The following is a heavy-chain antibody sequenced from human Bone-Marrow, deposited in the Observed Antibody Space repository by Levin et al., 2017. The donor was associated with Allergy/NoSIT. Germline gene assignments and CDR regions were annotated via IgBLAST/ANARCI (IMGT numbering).Heavy chain of an antibody. J-gene: IGHJ4*02. CDR3: ARLDSYYDGNAYHTLDY. CDR2: INPGDSET. Sequence: ASVKVSCEGSGYSFSRYWIGWARQMPGKGLEWMGIINPGDSETRYNPSFQGQVTMSVDKSITTAYLQWRSLKASDTAMYFCARLDSYYDGNAYHTLDYWGQGTLVTVSS. CDR1: GYSFSRYW. D-gene: IGHD3-22*01. V-gene: IGHV5-51*01.